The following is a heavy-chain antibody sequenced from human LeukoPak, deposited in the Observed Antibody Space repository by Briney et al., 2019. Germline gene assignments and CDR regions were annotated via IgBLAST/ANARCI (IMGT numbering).Heavy chain of an antibody. CDR3: AKGTGYSSGWGFDY. V-gene: IGHV3-43D*03. Sequence: GGSLRLSCAASGFTFDDYAMHWVRQAPGKGLEWVSLISWDGGSTYYADSVKGRFTISRDNSKNSLYLQMNSLRAEDTALYYCAKGTGYSSGWGFDYWGQGTLVTVSS. CDR2: ISWDGGST. CDR1: GFTFDDYA. D-gene: IGHD6-19*01. J-gene: IGHJ4*02.